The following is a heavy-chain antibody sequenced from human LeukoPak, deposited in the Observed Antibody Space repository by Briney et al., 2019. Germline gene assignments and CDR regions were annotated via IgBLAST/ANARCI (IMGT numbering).Heavy chain of an antibody. D-gene: IGHD3-22*01. J-gene: IGHJ4*02. CDR1: GVTFSGYS. V-gene: IGHV3-23*01. CDR2: ISGSGDAT. CDR3: AKDRQSRGSLGFDY. Sequence: PGGSLRLSCAASGVTFSGYSMSWVRQAPGKGPEWVSTISGSGDATYYADSVKGRFTISRDNSKNTLYVQINSLRAEDTVVYSCAKDRQSRGSLGFDYWGQGALVIVSS.